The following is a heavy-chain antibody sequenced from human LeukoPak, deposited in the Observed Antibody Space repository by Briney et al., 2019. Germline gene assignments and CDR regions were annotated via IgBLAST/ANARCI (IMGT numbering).Heavy chain of an antibody. CDR1: GFTFSSYA. V-gene: IGHV3-23*01. CDR2: ISGSGGST. D-gene: IGHD4-23*01. Sequence: GGSLRLSCAASGFTFSSYAMSWVRQAPGKGLEWVSGISGSGGSTYYADSVKGRFTISRDNSKNTLPLQMSSLRAEDTAVYYCAKGEYGGKGGDYWGQGTLVTVSS. J-gene: IGHJ4*02. CDR3: AKGEYGGKGGDY.